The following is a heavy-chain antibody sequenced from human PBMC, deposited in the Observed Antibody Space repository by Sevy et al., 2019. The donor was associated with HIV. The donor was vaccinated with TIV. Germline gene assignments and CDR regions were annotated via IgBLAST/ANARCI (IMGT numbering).Heavy chain of an antibody. V-gene: IGHV3-48*01. J-gene: IGHJ4*02. CDR3: VRERDGYNYGLDY. CDR1: GFTFSTYS. Sequence: GGSLRLSCAASGFTFSTYSMNWVRQAPGKGLEWVSYITGRSSSIYYADSVRGRFTISRDNAKNLLFLQMKSLRAEDTAVYYCVRERDGYNYGLDYWGQGTLVTVSS. D-gene: IGHD5-12*01. CDR2: ITGRSSSI.